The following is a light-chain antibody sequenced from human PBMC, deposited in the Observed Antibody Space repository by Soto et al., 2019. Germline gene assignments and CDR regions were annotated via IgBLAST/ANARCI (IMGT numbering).Light chain of an antibody. CDR2: GAS. V-gene: IGKV3-15*01. CDR1: QSVSSSY. J-gene: IGKJ1*01. CDR3: QQYSIWRT. Sequence: EIVLTQSPATLSLSPGERATLSFRASQSVSSSYLAWYQQKPGQAPRLLIYGASTRATGIPARFSGSGSGTEFTLTISSLQSEDFAVYYCQQYSIWRTFGQGTKVDI.